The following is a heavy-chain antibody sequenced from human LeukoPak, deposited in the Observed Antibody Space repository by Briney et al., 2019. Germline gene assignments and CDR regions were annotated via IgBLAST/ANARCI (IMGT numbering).Heavy chain of an antibody. Sequence: SETLSLTCTVSGGSISSYYWSWIRQPPGKGLEWIGYIYTGTTNYNPSLKSRVTISVDTSKNQVSLKMVSVTAADTALYYCRRGGSWPDYWGQGTLVTVSS. CDR2: IYTGTT. CDR3: RRGGSWPDY. J-gene: IGHJ4*02. V-gene: IGHV4-59*01. CDR1: GGSISSYY.